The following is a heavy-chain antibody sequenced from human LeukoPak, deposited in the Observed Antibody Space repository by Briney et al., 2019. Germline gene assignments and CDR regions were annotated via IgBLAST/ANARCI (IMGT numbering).Heavy chain of an antibody. J-gene: IGHJ1*01. D-gene: IGHD6-19*01. Sequence: ASVKVSCKASGYTFTSYGISWVRQATGQGLEWLGWMNPNNANTDYAQKFQGRVTLTRNTSISTAYMELSSLRSEDTAVYFCTRGGPVAGTHKYFQHWGQGTLVTVSS. CDR1: GYTFTSYG. CDR3: TRGGPVAGTHKYFQH. V-gene: IGHV1-8*02. CDR2: MNPNNANT.